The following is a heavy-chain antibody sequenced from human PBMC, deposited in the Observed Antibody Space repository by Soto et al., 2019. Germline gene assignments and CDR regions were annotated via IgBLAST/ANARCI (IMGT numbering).Heavy chain of an antibody. CDR2: FDPEDGET. J-gene: IGHJ5*02. Sequence: GXSVKVSCKVSLYTLPELAMHWVRQAPGKGLGWMGGFDPEDGETIYAQKFQGRVTMTEDTSTDTAYMELSSLRSEDTAVYYCATRAGTRDNWFDPWGQGTRVTASS. V-gene: IGHV1-24*01. CDR3: ATRAGTRDNWFDP. CDR1: LYTLPELA. D-gene: IGHD6-19*01.